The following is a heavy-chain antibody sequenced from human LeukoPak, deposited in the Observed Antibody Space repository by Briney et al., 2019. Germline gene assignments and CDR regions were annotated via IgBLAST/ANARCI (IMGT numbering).Heavy chain of an antibody. V-gene: IGHV3-21*04. D-gene: IGHD2-2*01. CDR3: AKGNFPIVVVPAAPFDY. CDR1: GFTFSSYS. Sequence: GGSLRPSCAASGFTFSSYSMNWVRQAPGKGLEWVSSISSSSSYIYYADSVKGRFTISRDNSKNTLYLQMNSLRAEDTAVYYCAKGNFPIVVVPAAPFDYWGQGTLVTVSS. CDR2: ISSSSSYI. J-gene: IGHJ4*02.